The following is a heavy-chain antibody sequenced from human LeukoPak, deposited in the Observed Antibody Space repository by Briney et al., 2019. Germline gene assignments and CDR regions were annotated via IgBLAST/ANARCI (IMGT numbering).Heavy chain of an antibody. V-gene: IGHV3-21*01. CDR2: ISISSSYI. CDR3: ARDNTYGSGSYSPYYYGMDV. J-gene: IGHJ6*04. CDR1: GFTFSSYS. Sequence: AGSVRLSCAASGFTFSSYSMNWVRQAPGKGLEWVSSISISSSYIYYADSVKGRFTISRDNAKNSLYLQMNSLRAEDTAVYYCARDNTYGSGSYSPYYYGMDVWGKGTTVTVSS. D-gene: IGHD3-10*01.